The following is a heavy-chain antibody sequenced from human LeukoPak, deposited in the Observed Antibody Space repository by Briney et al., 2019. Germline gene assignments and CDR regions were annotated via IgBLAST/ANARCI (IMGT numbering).Heavy chain of an antibody. CDR2: IYYTGST. J-gene: IGHJ4*02. V-gene: IGHV4-59*12. D-gene: IGHD3-10*01. Sequence: SETLSLTCTVSGGSFSTYYWSWIRQPPGKGLECIGYIYYTGSTNYNPSLKSRVTISVDTSKNQFSLKLSSVPAADTAVYFCASGSGSYFDYWGQGTLVTVSS. CDR3: ASGSGSYFDY. CDR1: GGSFSTYY.